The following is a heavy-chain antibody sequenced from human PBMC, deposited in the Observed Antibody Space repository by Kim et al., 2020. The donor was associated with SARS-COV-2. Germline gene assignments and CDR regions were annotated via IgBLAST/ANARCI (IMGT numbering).Heavy chain of an antibody. D-gene: IGHD6-13*01. J-gene: IGHJ6*02. V-gene: IGHV4-59*09. CDR3: ARGPYIAAAGTDYYYGMDV. Sequence: SRVTISVDTSKNQFSLKLSSVTAADTAVYYCARGPYIAAAGTDYYYGMDVWGQGTTVTVSS.